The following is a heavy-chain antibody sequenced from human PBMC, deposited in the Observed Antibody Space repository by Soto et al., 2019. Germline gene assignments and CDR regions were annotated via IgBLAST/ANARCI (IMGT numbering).Heavy chain of an antibody. CDR1: GGSFSGYY. J-gene: IGHJ4*02. CDR2: INHSGST. Sequence: SETLSLTCTVYGGSFSGYYWSWIRQPPGKGLEWIGEINHSGSTNYNPSLKSRVTISVDTSKNQFSLKLSSVTAADTAVYYCASRYPYYDFWSGYSHFDYWGQGTLVTVS. D-gene: IGHD3-3*01. V-gene: IGHV4-34*01. CDR3: ASRYPYYDFWSGYSHFDY.